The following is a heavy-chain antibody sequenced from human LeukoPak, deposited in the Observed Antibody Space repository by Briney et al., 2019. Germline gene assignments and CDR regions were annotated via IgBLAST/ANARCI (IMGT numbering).Heavy chain of an antibody. D-gene: IGHD6-19*01. CDR2: IVASGDTR. Sequence: GGSLRLSCAASGFTFSTFAMSWVRQAPGKGLEWVSSIVASGDTRYYAEAVKGRFTISRDNSKNTLYLQMKSLRAEDTAVYYCAKDRWTGYSSGWYHHAWGQGTLVTVSS. CDR3: AKDRWTGYSSGWYHHA. J-gene: IGHJ4*02. CDR1: GFTFSTFA. V-gene: IGHV3-23*01.